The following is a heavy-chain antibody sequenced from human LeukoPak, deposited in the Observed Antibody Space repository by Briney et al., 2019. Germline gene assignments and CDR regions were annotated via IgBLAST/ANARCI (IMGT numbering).Heavy chain of an antibody. CDR3: ARFRGYSRGKGAFDI. Sequence: SETLSLTCAVSGGSISSGGYSWSWIRQPPGKGLEWIGYIYHSGSTYYNPSLKSRVTISVDRSKNQFSLKLSSVTAADTAVYYCARFRGYSRGKGAFDIWGQGTMVTVSS. V-gene: IGHV4-30-2*01. D-gene: IGHD5-18*01. J-gene: IGHJ3*02. CDR2: IYHSGST. CDR1: GGSISSGGYS.